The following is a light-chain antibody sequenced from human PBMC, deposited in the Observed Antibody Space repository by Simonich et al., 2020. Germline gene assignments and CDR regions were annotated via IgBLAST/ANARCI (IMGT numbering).Light chain of an antibody. J-gene: IGLJ3*02. CDR3: QSYDSSNWV. CDR2: EDN. CDR1: SGSIASNY. V-gene: IGLV6-57*01. Sequence: NFMLTQPHSVSESPGKTVTISCTRSSGSIASNYVQWYQQLPGSSPTTVIYEDNQRPSGVPARFSGSIDSSSNSASLTISGLKTEDEADYYCQSYDSSNWVFGGGTKLTVL.